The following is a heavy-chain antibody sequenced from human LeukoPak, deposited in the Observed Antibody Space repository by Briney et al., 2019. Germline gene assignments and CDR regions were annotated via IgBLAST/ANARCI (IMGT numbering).Heavy chain of an antibody. V-gene: IGHV4-59*08. D-gene: IGHD2-2*01. CDR2: IFYSGST. CDR1: GGSISSYY. CDR3: ASSPAINYFHY. Sequence: SETLSLTCTVSGGSISSYYWSWIRQPPGKGLEWIGCIFYSGSTNYNPSLESRVTISVDPSKNQFSLKLSSVTAADTAVYYCASSPAINYFHYWGQGSLVTVSS. J-gene: IGHJ4*02.